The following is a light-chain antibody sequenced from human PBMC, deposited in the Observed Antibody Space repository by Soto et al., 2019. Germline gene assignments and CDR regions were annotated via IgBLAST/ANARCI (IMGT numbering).Light chain of an antibody. CDR1: SSDVGGYNY. CDR2: DVS. CDR3: SEYTSSSTFYD. J-gene: IGLJ1*01. Sequence: QSALTQPASVSGSPGQSITISCTGTSSDVGGYNYVSWYQQHPGKAPKLMIYDVSNRPSGVSNRFSGSKSGNTASLTISGLQAEDEADYYCSEYTSSSTFYDFGTGTKGTVL. V-gene: IGLV2-14*01.